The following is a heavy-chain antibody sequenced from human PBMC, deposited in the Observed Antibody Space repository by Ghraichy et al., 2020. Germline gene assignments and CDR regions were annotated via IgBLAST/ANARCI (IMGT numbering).Heavy chain of an antibody. Sequence: SQTLSLTCAVYGGSFSGYYWSWIRQPPGKGLEWIGEINHSGSTNYNPSLKSRVTISVDTSKNQFSLKLSSVTAADTAVYYCARSLPRGGTYYYDSRGPNNFDYWGQGTLVTVSS. CDR3: ARSLPRGGTYYYDSRGPNNFDY. D-gene: IGHD3-22*01. CDR1: GGSFSGYY. J-gene: IGHJ4*02. V-gene: IGHV4-34*01. CDR2: INHSGST.